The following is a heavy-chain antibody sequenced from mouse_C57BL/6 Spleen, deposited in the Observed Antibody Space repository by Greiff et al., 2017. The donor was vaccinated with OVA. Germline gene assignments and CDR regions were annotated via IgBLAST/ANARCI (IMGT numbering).Heavy chain of an antibody. CDR1: GYTFTSYT. D-gene: IGHD2-1*01. CDR2: INPSSGYT. J-gene: IGHJ4*01. V-gene: IGHV1-4*01. CDR3: ARSEDGNYKGGAMDY. Sequence: QVQLQQSGAELARPGASVKMSCKASGYTFTSYTMHWVKQRPGQGLEWIGYINPSSGYTKYNQKFKDKATLTADKSSSEAYMQLSSLTSEDSAVYYCARSEDGNYKGGAMDYWGQGTSVTVSS.